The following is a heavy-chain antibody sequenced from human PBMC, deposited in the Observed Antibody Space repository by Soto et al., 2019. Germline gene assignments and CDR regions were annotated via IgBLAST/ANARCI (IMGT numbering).Heavy chain of an antibody. J-gene: IGHJ3*02. Sequence: AGGSLRLSCAASGFTFSSYGMHWVRQAPGKGLEWVAVIWYDGSNKYYADSVKGRFTISRDNSKNTLYLQMNSPRAEDTAVYYCARGGLWFGDHIGAFDIWGQGTMVTVSS. D-gene: IGHD3-10*01. V-gene: IGHV3-33*01. CDR3: ARGGLWFGDHIGAFDI. CDR1: GFTFSSYG. CDR2: IWYDGSNK.